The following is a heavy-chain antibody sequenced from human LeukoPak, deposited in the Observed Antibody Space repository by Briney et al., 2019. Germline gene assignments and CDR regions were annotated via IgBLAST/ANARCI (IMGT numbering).Heavy chain of an antibody. V-gene: IGHV3-23*01. J-gene: IGHJ4*02. CDR2: ISGSGGST. Sequence: GGSLRLSCAASGFTFSSYAMSWVRQAPGKGQEWVSAISGSGGSTYYADSVGGRFTISRDNSKNTLFLQMNSLRDEDTAVYYCAKDLYSNYGPADYWGQGNLVTVSS. CDR3: AKDLYSNYGPADY. CDR1: GFTFSSYA. D-gene: IGHD4-11*01.